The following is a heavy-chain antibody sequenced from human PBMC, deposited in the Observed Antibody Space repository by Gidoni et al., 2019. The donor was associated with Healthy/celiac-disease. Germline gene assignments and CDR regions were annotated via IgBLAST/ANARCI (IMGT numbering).Heavy chain of an antibody. J-gene: IGHJ6*02. V-gene: IGHV1-2*02. CDR3: ARDSGIAAAATYYYYGMDV. D-gene: IGHD6-13*01. CDR1: GYTFTGYY. CDR2: INPNSGGT. Sequence: QVQLVQSGAEVKKPGASVKVSCKASGYTFTGYYMHWVRQAPGQGLEWMGWINPNSGGTNYAQKFQGRVTMTRDTSISTAYMELSRLRSDDTAVYYCARDSGIAAAATYYYYGMDVWGQGTTVTVSS.